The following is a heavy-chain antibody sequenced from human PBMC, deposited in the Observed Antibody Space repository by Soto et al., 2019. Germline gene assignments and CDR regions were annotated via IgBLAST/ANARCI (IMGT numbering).Heavy chain of an antibody. Sequence: GGSLRLSCAASGLTFNNYAMSWVRQAPGKGLEWVSFISGSGNSTTYADSVKGRFSISRDNSKSTLYLQMNNLRAEDTAVYYCAKCTSSNSCYGLYLDSWGQGTLVTVSS. D-gene: IGHD2-2*01. V-gene: IGHV3-23*01. CDR2: ISGSGNST. CDR3: AKCTSSNSCYGLYLDS. CDR1: GLTFNNYA. J-gene: IGHJ4*02.